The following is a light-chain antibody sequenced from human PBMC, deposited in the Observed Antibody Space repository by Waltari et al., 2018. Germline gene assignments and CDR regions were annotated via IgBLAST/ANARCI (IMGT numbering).Light chain of an antibody. V-gene: IGLV2-14*03. CDR1: SRDVGGYNY. CDR2: DVN. J-gene: IGLJ3*02. Sequence: HSALAQPASVSGSPGQSIPIPCTGTSRDVGGYNYVAWYQQHPGKAPRLMIYDVNNRPSGVSNHFSGSKSGNTASLTISGLQAEDEADYYCSSFTRTNSWVFGGGTKLTVL. CDR3: SSFTRTNSWV.